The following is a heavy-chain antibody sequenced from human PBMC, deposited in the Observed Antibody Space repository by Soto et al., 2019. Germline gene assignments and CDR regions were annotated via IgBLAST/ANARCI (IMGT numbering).Heavy chain of an antibody. CDR2: IYSGGSI. J-gene: IGHJ4*02. CDR3: ARGPSGDKVDY. D-gene: IGHD7-27*01. V-gene: IGHV4-30-4*01. Sequence: QVQLQESGPGLVKPSQTLSLTCIVSGGSISNVNDCWGWIRQRPDKGLEWIGHIYSGGSIYNNPSXTXXVTILVDTSKNQFSLQLSSVSAADTAVYYCARGPSGDKVDYWGQGTLVTVSS. CDR1: GGSISNVNDC.